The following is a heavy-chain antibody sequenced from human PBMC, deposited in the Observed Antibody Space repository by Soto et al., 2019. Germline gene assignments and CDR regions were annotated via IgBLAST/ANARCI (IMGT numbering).Heavy chain of an antibody. V-gene: IGHV2-5*02. J-gene: IGHJ6*02. CDR1: GFSLSTTGVG. D-gene: IGHD2-21*02. CDR2: IYWDDDK. CDR3: VQSRCGGDCLQSYSSHSYYGLDV. Sequence: QITLKESGPTLVKPTQTLTLTCSFSGFSLSTTGVGVGWIRQPPGKGLEWLALIYWDDDKRYNPSLNSRLTITKDTSKNQVVLAMTNMDPVDTATYYCVQSRCGGDCLQSYSSHSYYGLDVWGQGTTVTVSS.